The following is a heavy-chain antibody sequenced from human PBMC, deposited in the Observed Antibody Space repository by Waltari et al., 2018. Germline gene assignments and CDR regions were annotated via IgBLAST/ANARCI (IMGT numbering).Heavy chain of an antibody. CDR1: GFTFSSYW. J-gene: IGHJ5*02. CDR2: IKQDGSEK. V-gene: IGHV3-7*01. Sequence: EVQLVASGGGLVQPGGSLRLSCAASGFTFSSYWMSWVRQAPGKGLEWVANIKQDGSEKYYVDSVKGRFTISRDNAKNSLYLQMNSLRAEDTAVYYCARGYYGDYAENWFDPWGQGTLVTVSS. D-gene: IGHD4-17*01. CDR3: ARGYYGDYAENWFDP.